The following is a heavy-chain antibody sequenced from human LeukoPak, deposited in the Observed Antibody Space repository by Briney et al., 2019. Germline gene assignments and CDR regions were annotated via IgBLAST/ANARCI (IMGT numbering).Heavy chain of an antibody. D-gene: IGHD2-15*01. CDR3: ARLDVVVVAATETPDAFDI. CDR1: GYSFTSHW. J-gene: IGHJ3*02. Sequence: GESLKISCKGSGYSFTSHWIGWVRQMPGKGLEWMGIIYPGDSDTRYSPSFQGQVTISADKSISTAYLQWSSLKASDTAMYYCARLDVVVVAATETPDAFDIWGQGTMVTVSS. CDR2: IYPGDSDT. V-gene: IGHV5-51*01.